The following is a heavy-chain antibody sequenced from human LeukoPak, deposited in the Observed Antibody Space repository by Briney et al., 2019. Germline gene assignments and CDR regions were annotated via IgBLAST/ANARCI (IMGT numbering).Heavy chain of an antibody. J-gene: IGHJ6*03. CDR3: ARDFGIAAAGTSRYDYYYYMDV. Sequence: PGGSLRLSCAASGFTVSSNYMSWVRQAPGKGLEWVSVIYSGGSTYYADSVKGRFTISRDNSKNTLYLQMNSLRAEDTAVYYCARDFGIAAAGTSRYDYYYYMDVWGKGTTVTISS. CDR1: GFTVSSNY. CDR2: IYSGGST. D-gene: IGHD6-13*01. V-gene: IGHV3-53*01.